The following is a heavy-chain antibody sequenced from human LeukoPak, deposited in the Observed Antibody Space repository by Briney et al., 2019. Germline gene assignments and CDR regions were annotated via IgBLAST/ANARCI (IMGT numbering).Heavy chain of an antibody. CDR3: ASQVTPISPFDY. J-gene: IGHJ4*02. D-gene: IGHD2-21*02. V-gene: IGHV3-74*01. CDR1: GFTFSSYW. CDR2: IYSDGSST. Sequence: PGGSLRLTCAASGFTFSSYWMHWVRQAPGKGLVWVSRIYSDGSSTSYADSVKGRFTISRDNAKNTLYLQMNSLRAEDTAVYYCASQVTPISPFDYWGQGTLVTVSS.